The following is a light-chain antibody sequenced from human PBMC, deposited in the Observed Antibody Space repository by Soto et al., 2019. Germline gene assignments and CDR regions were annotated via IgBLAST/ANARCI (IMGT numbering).Light chain of an antibody. CDR1: QSLDGY. V-gene: IGKV3-11*01. CDR3: QHRRSWPLT. CDR2: DTS. Sequence: EIVLTQSPATLSLSPGERATLSCRASQSLDGYLAWYQQKPGQAPRLLIYDTSNRATGIPARFSGSGSGTDFALTISSLEPEDFAVYYCQHRRSWPLTFGGGTKGEIK. J-gene: IGKJ4*01.